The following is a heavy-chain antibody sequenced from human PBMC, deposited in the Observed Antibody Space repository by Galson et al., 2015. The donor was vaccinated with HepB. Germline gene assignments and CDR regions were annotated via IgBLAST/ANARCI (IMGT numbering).Heavy chain of an antibody. CDR3: ARGGGRFWGSYRTTSPFDY. Sequence: SVKVSCKASGYTFTNFGLNWVRQAPGQGLEWMGWINTNTGSPTYAQDFTGRFVFSLDTSVSTAYLQISSLKAEDTAVYYCARGGGRFWGSYRTTSPFDYWGQGTLVTVSS. V-gene: IGHV7-4-1*02. CDR1: GYTFTNFG. D-gene: IGHD3-16*02. J-gene: IGHJ4*02. CDR2: INTNTGSP.